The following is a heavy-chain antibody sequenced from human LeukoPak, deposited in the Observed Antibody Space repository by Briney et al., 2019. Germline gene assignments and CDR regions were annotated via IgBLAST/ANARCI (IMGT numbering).Heavy chain of an antibody. J-gene: IGHJ4*02. CDR1: GFTFGSYT. D-gene: IGHD3-10*01. CDR2: ISRSSTYI. CDR3: ASDPPGFGEDH. Sequence: GGSLRLSFPASGFTFGSYTINWVRKAPGKGREWVSSISRSSTYISYADSVKGRFTISRDNAENSLYLQMNSLRAEDTAVYYCASDPPGFGEDHWGQGTLVTVSS. V-gene: IGHV3-21*01.